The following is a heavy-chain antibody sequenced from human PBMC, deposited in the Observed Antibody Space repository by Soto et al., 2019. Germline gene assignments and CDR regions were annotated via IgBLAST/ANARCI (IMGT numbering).Heavy chain of an antibody. V-gene: IGHV4-4*02. Sequence: QVQLQESGPGRVRPSGTLSLTCRVSGGSISNNNWWTWVRQPPGKGLEWIGEIHQSGSTPYNPSLXXRTTTSPPKSTXPXPXXVVPVTAADTALYFCARQGGAYAYGGPPSLLAMDVGGHGTTVAVSS. CDR3: ARQGGAYAYGGPPSLLAMDV. D-gene: IGHD3-16*01. CDR1: GGSISNNNW. CDR2: IHQSGST. J-gene: IGHJ6*02.